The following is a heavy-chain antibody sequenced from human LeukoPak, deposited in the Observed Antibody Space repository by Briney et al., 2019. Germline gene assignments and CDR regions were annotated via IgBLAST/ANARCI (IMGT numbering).Heavy chain of an antibody. J-gene: IGHJ1*01. CDR3: ARGGQQWLVLSPAEYFQH. CDR2: ISAYNGNT. Sequence: ASVKVSCKASGYTFTSYGISWVRQAPGQGLEWMGWISAYNGNTNYAQKLQGRVTMTTDTSTSTAYMELWSLRSDDTAVYYCARGGQQWLVLSPAEYFQHWGQGTLVTVSS. CDR1: GYTFTSYG. V-gene: IGHV1-18*01. D-gene: IGHD6-19*01.